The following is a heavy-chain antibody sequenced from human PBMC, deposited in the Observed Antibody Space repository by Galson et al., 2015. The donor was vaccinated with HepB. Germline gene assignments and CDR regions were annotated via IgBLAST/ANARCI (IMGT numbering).Heavy chain of an antibody. V-gene: IGHV6-1*01. CDR3: ARGLWYSSGWYRLDYFDY. D-gene: IGHD6-19*01. Sequence: CAISGDSVSSNSAAWNWIRQSPSRGLEWLGRTYYRSKWYNDYAVSVKSRITINPDTSKNQFSLQLNSVTPEDTAVYYCARGLWYSSGWYRLDYFDYWGQGTLVTVSS. CDR2: TYYRSKWYN. CDR1: GDSVSSNSAA. J-gene: IGHJ4*02.